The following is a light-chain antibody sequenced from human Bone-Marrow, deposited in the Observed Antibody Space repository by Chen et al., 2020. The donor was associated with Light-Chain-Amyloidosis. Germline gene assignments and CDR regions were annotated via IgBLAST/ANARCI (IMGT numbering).Light chain of an antibody. Sequence: SYVLTPPPSVSVAPGQTATIACGGNNIGSTSVHWYQQTPGQAPPLVVYDDSDRPSGIPERLSGSNSGNTATLTISRVEAGDEADYYCQVWDRSSDRPVFGGGTKLTVL. CDR3: QVWDRSSDRPV. V-gene: IGLV3-21*02. CDR1: NIGSTS. CDR2: DDS. J-gene: IGLJ3*02.